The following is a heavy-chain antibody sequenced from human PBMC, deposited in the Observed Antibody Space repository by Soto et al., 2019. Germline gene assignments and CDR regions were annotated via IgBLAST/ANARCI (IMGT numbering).Heavy chain of an antibody. J-gene: IGHJ5*02. V-gene: IGHV5-51*01. D-gene: IGHD2-2*01. CDR2: IYPCDSDT. CDR3: ARNLGTSRTPGFDP. Sequence: ESVKISCKGAGYSFTSYWIGWVGQIPGKGLEWMGIIYPCDSDTRYSPSFQGQVTISADKSINTAYLQWSSLKASDTAMYYCARNLGTSRTPGFDPWGQGTLVTVSS. CDR1: GYSFTSYW.